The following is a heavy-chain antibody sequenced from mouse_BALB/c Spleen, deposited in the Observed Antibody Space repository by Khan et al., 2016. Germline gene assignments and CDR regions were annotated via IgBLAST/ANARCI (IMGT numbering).Heavy chain of an antibody. J-gene: IGHJ4*01. CDR2: ISCYNGAT. CDR3: ARGDDDGYYAMDY. D-gene: IGHD2-4*01. CDR1: GYSFTGYY. Sequence: LVKTGASVKISCKASGYSFTGYYIHWVKQSHGKGLEGIGSISCYNGATNYKQKFRGKATFTVDTSSSTAYKQFNSLTTEDSAVYYAARGDDDGYYAMDYWGQGTSVTVSS. V-gene: IGHV1S34*01.